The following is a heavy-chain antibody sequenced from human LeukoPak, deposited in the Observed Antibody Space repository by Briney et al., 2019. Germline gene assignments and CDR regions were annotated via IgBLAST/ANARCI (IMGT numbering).Heavy chain of an antibody. V-gene: IGHV4-39*01. CDR3: ARVNRNWFDP. Sequence: SETLSLTCTVSGGSTSSSNYYWGWIRQPPGKGLEWIGGIHYFGNTYYNPSLKSRVTISVDTSKNQFSLKLSSVTAADTAVYYCARVNRNWFDPWGQGTLVTVSS. J-gene: IGHJ5*02. CDR2: IHYFGNT. CDR1: GGSTSSSNYY.